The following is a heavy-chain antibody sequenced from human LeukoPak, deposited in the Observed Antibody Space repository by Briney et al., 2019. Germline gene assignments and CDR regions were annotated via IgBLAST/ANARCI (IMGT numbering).Heavy chain of an antibody. V-gene: IGHV4-34*01. D-gene: IGHD6-6*01. CDR2: IYYSGST. J-gene: IGHJ6*02. CDR1: GGSFSGYY. Sequence: SETLSLTCAVYGGSFSGYYWGWIRQPPGKGLEWIGSIYYSGSTYYNPSLKSRVTISVDTSKNQFSLKLSSVTAADTAVYYCKIAARDYYYGMDVWGQGTTVTVSS. CDR3: KIAARDYYYGMDV.